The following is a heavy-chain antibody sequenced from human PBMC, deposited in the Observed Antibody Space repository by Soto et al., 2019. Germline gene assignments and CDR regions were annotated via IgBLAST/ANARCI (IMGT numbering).Heavy chain of an antibody. J-gene: IGHJ4*02. Sequence: PGESLKISCKGSGYRFTSYWIAWVRQLPGKGLEFMGIIYPGDFDTRYNPSFQGQVTISVDNSISTAYLQWSSLKAPDTAMYFCVRGYNSGLSIHPYDFDLWGKGTRVTVS. CDR3: VRGYNSGLSIHPYDFDL. D-gene: IGHD6-19*01. CDR1: GYRFTSYW. V-gene: IGHV5-51*03. CDR2: IYPGDFDT.